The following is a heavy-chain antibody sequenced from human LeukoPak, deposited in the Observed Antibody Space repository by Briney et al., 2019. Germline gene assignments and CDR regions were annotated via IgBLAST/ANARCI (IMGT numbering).Heavy chain of an antibody. CDR3: AKDKDSSSWYRYYFDY. CDR2: ISWNSGSI. D-gene: IGHD6-13*01. Sequence: GGSLRLSCAASGFTFDDYAMHWVRQAPGKGLEWVSGISWNSGSIGYADSVKGRFTISRDDAKNSLYLQMNSLRAEDTALYYCAKDKDSSSWYRYYFDYWGQGTLVTVSS. CDR1: GFTFDDYA. V-gene: IGHV3-9*01. J-gene: IGHJ4*02.